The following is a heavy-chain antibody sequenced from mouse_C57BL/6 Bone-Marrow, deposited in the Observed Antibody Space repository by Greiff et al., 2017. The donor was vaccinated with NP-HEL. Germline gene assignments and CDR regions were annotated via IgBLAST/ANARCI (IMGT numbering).Heavy chain of an antibody. CDR3: TGYGSSPHFDY. V-gene: IGHV6-6*01. CDR2: IRNKPINPAT. J-gene: IGHJ2*01. Sequence: EVQLQESGGGLLHPGGSMKLSCLPSGFPFINAWLAWFRRSPERGLEWVVEIRNKPINPATSYAYSGKGRFTISRDDSKSSVYLQMNSLRAEDTGIYYCTGYGSSPHFDYWGQGTTLTVSS. CDR1: GFPFINAW. D-gene: IGHD1-1*01.